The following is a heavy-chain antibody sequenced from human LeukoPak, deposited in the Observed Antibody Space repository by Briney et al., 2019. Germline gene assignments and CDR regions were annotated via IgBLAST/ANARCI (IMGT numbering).Heavy chain of an antibody. CDR1: GFSFSSYS. CDR3: ARGSSSWYYFDY. D-gene: IGHD6-13*01. Sequence: GGALRLSCAASGFSFSSYSMNWVRQAPGKGVEWVSFISSSSSYIYYADSVKGRFTISRDNARKSVFLQMNTLRADDTALYYCARGSSSWYYFDYWGQGTLVTVSS. J-gene: IGHJ4*02. CDR2: ISSSSSYI. V-gene: IGHV3-21*01.